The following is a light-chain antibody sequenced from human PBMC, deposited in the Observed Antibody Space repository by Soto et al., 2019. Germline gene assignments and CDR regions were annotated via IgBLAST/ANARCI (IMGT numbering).Light chain of an antibody. V-gene: IGKV3-20*01. CDR3: QQYGSSPSLT. CDR2: GAS. J-gene: IGKJ4*01. CDR1: QSLTSDY. Sequence: EIVLTRSPGTLSLSPGERATLSCRASQSLTSDYLAWYQQKPGQTPRLLIHGASSRATGIPDRFSGSGSGTDFTLTISRLEPEDFAVYYCQQYGSSPSLTFGGGTKVDIK.